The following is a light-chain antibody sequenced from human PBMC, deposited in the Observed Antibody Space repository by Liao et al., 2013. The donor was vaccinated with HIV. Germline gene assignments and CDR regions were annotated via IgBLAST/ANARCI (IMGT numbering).Light chain of an antibody. CDR2: EDS. Sequence: SYAVTQPPSVSVSPGQTASITCSGDRLGDKYACWYQQKPGQSPALVIYEDSQRPSGIPERFSGSTSGTTATLTISETQAMDEADYYCQAWDTNTAIFGGGTKLTVL. J-gene: IGLJ2*01. CDR1: RLGDKY. CDR3: QAWDTNTAI. V-gene: IGLV3-1*01.